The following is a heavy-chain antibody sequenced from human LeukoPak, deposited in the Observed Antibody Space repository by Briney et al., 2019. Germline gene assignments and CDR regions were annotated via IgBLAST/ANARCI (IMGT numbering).Heavy chain of an antibody. CDR3: ASEAAAGRFDY. V-gene: IGHV4-4*09. Sequence: SETLSLTCTVSGGSISSYYWSWIRQPPGKGLEWIGYIYTSGSTNYNPSLKSRVTISVGTSKNQFSLKLSSVTAADTAVYYCASEAAAGRFDYWGQGTLVTVSS. CDR1: GGSISSYY. D-gene: IGHD6-13*01. J-gene: IGHJ4*02. CDR2: IYTSGST.